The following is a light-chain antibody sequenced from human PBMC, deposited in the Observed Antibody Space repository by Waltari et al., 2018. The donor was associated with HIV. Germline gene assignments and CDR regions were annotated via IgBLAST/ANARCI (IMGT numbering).Light chain of an antibody. CDR1: SSHIARNH. CDR2: TNR. CDR3: AAWDDSLNGWV. V-gene: IGLV1-44*01. J-gene: IGLJ3*02. Sequence: QSGLTQPPSASAPPGPRVTISCSGSSSHIARNHINWYQQGQGTAPKILIYTNRQRPSGVPYRVSGSKSGSSASLAISGLQAEDEADYYCAAWDDSLNGWVFGGGTKLTVL.